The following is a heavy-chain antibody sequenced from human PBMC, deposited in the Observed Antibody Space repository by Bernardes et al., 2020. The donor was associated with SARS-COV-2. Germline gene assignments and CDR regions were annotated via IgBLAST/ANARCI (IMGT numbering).Heavy chain of an antibody. CDR1: GGTFCSYA. CDR3: ARERSPDYFDY. V-gene: IGHV1-69*01. J-gene: IGHJ4*02. CDR2: LIPIFGTT. Sequence: CKAFGGTFCSYAISWVRQDPGQGLEWMGGLIPIFGTTNYAQKFQGRVTITADESTSTAYMELSSLRSEDTAVYYCARERSPDYFDYWGQGTLVTVSS.